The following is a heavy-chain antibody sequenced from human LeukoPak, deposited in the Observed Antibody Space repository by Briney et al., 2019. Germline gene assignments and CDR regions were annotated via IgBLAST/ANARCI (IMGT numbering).Heavy chain of an antibody. CDR3: ARVDAPFGEYYFDY. CDR1: GYTFTGYY. Sequence: ASVKVSCKASGYTFTGYYMHWVRQAPGQGLEWMGWINPNSGGTNYAQKFQGRVTMTRDTSISTAYMELSRLRSDDTAVYYCARVDAPFGEYYFDYWGQGTLVTVSP. D-gene: IGHD3-10*01. CDR2: INPNSGGT. J-gene: IGHJ4*02. V-gene: IGHV1-2*02.